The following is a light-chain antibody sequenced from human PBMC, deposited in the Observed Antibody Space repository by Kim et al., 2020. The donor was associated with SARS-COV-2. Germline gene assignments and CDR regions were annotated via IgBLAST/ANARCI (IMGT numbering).Light chain of an antibody. V-gene: IGKV3-20*01. J-gene: IGKJ1*01. CDR2: AAS. Sequence: EIVLTQSPGTLSLSPGERATLSCRASQTVSNSFLAWYQQKPGQAPRLLIYAASSRATGIPDRFSGSGSGTDFTLTINRLEPEDFAVYYCQQYGSSPRTFGQGTKVDIK. CDR1: QTVSNSF. CDR3: QQYGSSPRT.